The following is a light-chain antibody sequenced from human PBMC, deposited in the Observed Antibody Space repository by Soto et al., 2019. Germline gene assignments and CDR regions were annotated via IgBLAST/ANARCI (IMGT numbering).Light chain of an antibody. J-gene: IGKJ1*01. CDR3: QKYNSAQWT. CDR1: QGISNY. Sequence: DIQMTQSPSSLSASVGDRVTITCRASQGISNYLAWYQQKPGKVPKLLIYAASTLQSGVPSRFSGSGSGTDFTLTISSLQPVDVETYYCQKYNSAQWTFGQGTKVDIX. V-gene: IGKV1-27*01. CDR2: AAS.